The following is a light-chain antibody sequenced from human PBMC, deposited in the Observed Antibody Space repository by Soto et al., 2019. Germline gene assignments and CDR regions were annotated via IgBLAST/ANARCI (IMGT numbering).Light chain of an antibody. Sequence: LAQPAAVSGSPGQSITISCTGTSSDVGGYIYVSWYQQHPGKAPKLMIYDVTSRPSGVSYRFSGSKSGNTASLTISGLQAEDEADYYCSSYTTSSSYVFGTGTKVTVL. V-gene: IGLV2-14*01. CDR3: SSYTTSSSYV. CDR2: DVT. J-gene: IGLJ1*01. CDR1: SSDVGGYIY.